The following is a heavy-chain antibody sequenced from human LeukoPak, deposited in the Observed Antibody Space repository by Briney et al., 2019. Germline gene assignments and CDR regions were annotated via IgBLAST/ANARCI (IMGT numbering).Heavy chain of an antibody. CDR1: GFTFSNSW. V-gene: IGHV3-7*01. CDR3: ARDTVGNLDY. Sequence: GGSLRLSCAASGFTFSNSWMAWVRQAPGKGLEWVANIKQDGSTRHYADSLKGRFTISRDNPENSLYLQMNSLRADDTAVYYCARDTVGNLDYWGQGILVTVAS. D-gene: IGHD2-8*02. J-gene: IGHJ4*02. CDR2: IKQDGSTR.